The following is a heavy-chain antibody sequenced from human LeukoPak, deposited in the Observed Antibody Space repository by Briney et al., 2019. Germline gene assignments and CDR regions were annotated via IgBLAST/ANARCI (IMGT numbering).Heavy chain of an antibody. J-gene: IGHJ4*02. Sequence: PSETLSLTCTVSGGSVSGGAYYWSWIRQPPGKGLEWIGYIYYSGSTNYNPSLKSRVTISIDTSKNQFSLKLSSVTAADTAVYYCARVDPVGATTDYWGQGTLVTVSS. CDR3: ARVDPVGATTDY. CDR2: IYYSGST. D-gene: IGHD1-26*01. V-gene: IGHV4-61*08. CDR1: GGSVSGGAYY.